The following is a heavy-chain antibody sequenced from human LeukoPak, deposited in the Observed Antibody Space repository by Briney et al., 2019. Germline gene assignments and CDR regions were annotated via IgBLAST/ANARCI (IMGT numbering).Heavy chain of an antibody. CDR2: INHSGST. J-gene: IGHJ5*02. D-gene: IGHD2-2*02. CDR1: GGSFSGYY. V-gene: IGHV4-34*01. Sequence: SETLSFTCAVYGGSFSGYYWSWIRQPPGKGLEWIGEINHSGSTNYNPSLKSRVTISVDTSKNQFSLKLSSVTAADTAAYYCARHYCSSTSCYTSWWFDPWGQGTLVTVSS. CDR3: ARHYCSSTSCYTSWWFDP.